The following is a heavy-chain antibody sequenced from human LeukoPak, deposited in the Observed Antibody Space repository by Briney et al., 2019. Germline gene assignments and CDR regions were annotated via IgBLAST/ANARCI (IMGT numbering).Heavy chain of an antibody. CDR1: GASFSSSTYY. CDR3: ARHAGGISATGTRPFDY. D-gene: IGHD6-13*01. Sequence: SETLSLTCTVSGASFSSSTYYWGWIRQPPGKGLEWIGSIYYSGSTYYNPSLKSRVTMSVDTSKNQFSPKLSSVTAADTAVYYCARHAGGISATGTRPFDYWGQGTLVTVSS. CDR2: IYYSGST. J-gene: IGHJ4*02. V-gene: IGHV4-39*01.